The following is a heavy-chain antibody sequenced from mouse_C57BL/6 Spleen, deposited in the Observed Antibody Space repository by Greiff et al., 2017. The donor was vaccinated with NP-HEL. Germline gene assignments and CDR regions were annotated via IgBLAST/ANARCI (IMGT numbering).Heavy chain of an antibody. CDR3: APNYLYDGVLRRGVDY. V-gene: IGHV14-2*01. Sequence: VQLQQSGAELVKPGASVKLSCTASGFNFTDYYMHWVKQRTEQGLEWIGRIDPEDGETQYAQKFQGKATLTADTSSHTAYLQLSSLTSEDTSVYDCAPNYLYDGVLRRGVDYWGQGTTLTVSS. CDR1: GFNFTDYY. J-gene: IGHJ2*01. CDR2: IDPEDGET. D-gene: IGHD2-3*01.